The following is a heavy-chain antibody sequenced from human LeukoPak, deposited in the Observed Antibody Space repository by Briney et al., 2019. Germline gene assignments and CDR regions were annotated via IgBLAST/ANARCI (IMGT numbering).Heavy chain of an antibody. D-gene: IGHD3-22*01. CDR1: GFTFSSYS. V-gene: IGHV3-21*01. CDR2: ISSSSSYI. J-gene: IGHJ5*02. Sequence: PGGSLRLSCAASGFTFSSYSMNWVRQAPGKGLEWVSSISSSSSYIYYADSVKGRFTISRDNAKNSLYLQMNSLRAEDTAVYYCARDYPHTYYYDSSGYAPWFDPWGQGTLVTVSS. CDR3: ARDYPHTYYYDSSGYAPWFDP.